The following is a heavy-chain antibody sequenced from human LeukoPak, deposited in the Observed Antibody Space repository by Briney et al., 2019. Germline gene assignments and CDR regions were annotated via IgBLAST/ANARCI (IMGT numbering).Heavy chain of an antibody. CDR2: ISWNRGSI. CDR3: ARDARATTVIDY. Sequence: GGSLRLSCAASGFTFDDYAMHWFRQAPGKGLEWVSGISWNRGSIGYADSVKGRFTISRDNAKNSLYLQMNSLRAEDTAVYYCARDARATTVIDYWGQGTLVTVSS. V-gene: IGHV3-9*01. J-gene: IGHJ4*02. CDR1: GFTFDDYA. D-gene: IGHD4-17*01.